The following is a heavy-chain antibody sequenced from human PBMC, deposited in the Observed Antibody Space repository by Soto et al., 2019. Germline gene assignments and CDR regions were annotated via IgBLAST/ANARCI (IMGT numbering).Heavy chain of an antibody. V-gene: IGHV3-33*01. CDR1: GFTFSSYG. Sequence: GGSLRLSCAASGFTFSSYGMHWVRQAPGKGLEWVAVIWYDGSNKYYADSVKGRFTISRDNSKNTLYLQMNSLRAEDTAVYYCARVAKNDRAMADYYYYGMDVWGQGTTVTVSS. J-gene: IGHJ6*02. CDR3: ARVAKNDRAMADYYYYGMDV. CDR2: IWYDGSNK. D-gene: IGHD5-18*01.